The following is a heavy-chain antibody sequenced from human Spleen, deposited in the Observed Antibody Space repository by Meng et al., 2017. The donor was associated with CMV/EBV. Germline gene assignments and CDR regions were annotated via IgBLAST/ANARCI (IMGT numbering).Heavy chain of an antibody. V-gene: IGHV3-49*04. J-gene: IGHJ4*01. CDR2: IRSKNFGGAI. Sequence: GESLKISCTGSGFTFGDYTINWVRQAPEKGLEWVGFIRSKNFGGAIEYAASVKGRFTMSRDNAKNSLYLQMISLRAEDTAFYYCARGWIPARTWGRGTLVTVSS. CDR3: ARGWIPART. D-gene: IGHD2-2*01. CDR1: GFTFGDYT.